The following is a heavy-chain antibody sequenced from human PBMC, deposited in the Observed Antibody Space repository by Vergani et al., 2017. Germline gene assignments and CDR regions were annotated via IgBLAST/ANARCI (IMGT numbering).Heavy chain of an antibody. V-gene: IGHV5-51*01. D-gene: IGHD6-6*01. CDR2: IYPGDSDT. Sequence: EVQLVQSGAEVKKPGESLKISCKGSGYSFTSYWIGWVRQMPGKGLEWMGIIYPGDSDTRYSPAFQGQVTISADKSISTAYLQWSSLKASDTAMYDCARAAARAYYYYYYYMDVWGKGTTVTVSS. CDR3: ARAAARAYYYYYYYMDV. J-gene: IGHJ6*03. CDR1: GYSFTSYW.